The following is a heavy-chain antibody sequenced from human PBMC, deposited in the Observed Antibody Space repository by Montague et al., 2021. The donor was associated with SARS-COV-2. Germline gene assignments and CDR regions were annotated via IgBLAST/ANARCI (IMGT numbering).Heavy chain of an antibody. CDR3: ARNMAY. J-gene: IGHJ4*02. V-gene: IGHV4-4*09. Sequence: SETLSLTCTVSSGSLSNYYWSWIRLSPDKGLEWIGYMYETGNMIYNPSLRSRVSISADTSKSQFPLRLTSVTAADSARYYCARNMAYWGQGVLVTV. D-gene: IGHD2/OR15-2a*01. CDR2: MYETGNM. CDR1: SGSLSNYY.